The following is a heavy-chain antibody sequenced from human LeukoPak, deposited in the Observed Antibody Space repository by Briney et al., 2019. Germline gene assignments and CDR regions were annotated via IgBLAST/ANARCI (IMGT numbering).Heavy chain of an antibody. Sequence: PSETLSLTCTVSGGSISSGSYYWSWIRQPAGKGLEWIGRIYTSGSTNYNPSLKSRVTISVDTSKNQFSLKLSSVTAADTAVYYCARDAYYESARYYYYMDVWGKGTTVTISS. D-gene: IGHD3-22*01. J-gene: IGHJ6*03. V-gene: IGHV4-61*02. CDR2: IYTSGST. CDR1: GGSISSGSYY. CDR3: ARDAYYESARYYYYMDV.